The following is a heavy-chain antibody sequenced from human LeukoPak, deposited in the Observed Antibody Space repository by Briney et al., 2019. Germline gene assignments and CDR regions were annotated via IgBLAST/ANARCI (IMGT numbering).Heavy chain of an antibody. Sequence: GGSLRLSCAASGCTVSSNYMSWVRQAPGKGLEWVSVIYSGGSTYYADSVKSRFTISRDNSKNTLYLQLNSLRAEDTAVYYCARARGRYCSSTSCRIDDAFDIWGQGTMVTVSS. V-gene: IGHV3-66*02. D-gene: IGHD2-2*01. J-gene: IGHJ3*02. CDR2: IYSGGST. CDR3: ARARGRYCSSTSCRIDDAFDI. CDR1: GCTVSSNY.